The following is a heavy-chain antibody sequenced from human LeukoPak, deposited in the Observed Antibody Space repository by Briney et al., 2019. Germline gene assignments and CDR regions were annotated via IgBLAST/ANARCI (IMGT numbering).Heavy chain of an antibody. CDR1: GGSSSSYY. J-gene: IGHJ4*02. D-gene: IGHD5-18*01. V-gene: IGHV4-59*01. CDR2: IYYSGST. Sequence: SETLSLXCTVSGGSSSSYYWSWIRQPPGKGLEWIGYIYYSGSTNYNPSLKSRVTISVDTSKNQFSLKLSSVTAADTAVYYCARADVDTAMVYFDYWGQGTLVTVSS. CDR3: ARADVDTAMVYFDY.